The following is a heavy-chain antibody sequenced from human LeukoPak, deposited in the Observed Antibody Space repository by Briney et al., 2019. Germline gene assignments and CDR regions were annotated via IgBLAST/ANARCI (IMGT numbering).Heavy chain of an antibody. V-gene: IGHV4-59*01. D-gene: IGHD4-17*01. CDR1: GGSISSYY. J-gene: IGHJ5*02. CDR2: IYDSGST. Sequence: SETLSLTCTVSGGSISSYYWSWIRQPPGKGLEWIGYIYDSGSTNYNPSLKSRVTISVDTSKNQFSLKLSSVTAADTAVYYCTRGPDDHGDYGGENWFDPWGQGTLVTVSS. CDR3: TRGPDDHGDYGGENWFDP.